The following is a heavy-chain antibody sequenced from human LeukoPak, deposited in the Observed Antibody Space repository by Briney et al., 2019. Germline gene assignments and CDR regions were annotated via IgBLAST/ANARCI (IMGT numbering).Heavy chain of an antibody. CDR2: ISGSGGST. CDR3: AKQGSTAIRGYFDY. V-gene: IGHV3-23*01. J-gene: IGHJ4*02. D-gene: IGHD2-2*02. Sequence: PGXSLRLSCAASGFTFSSYTMSWVRQAPGKGLEWVSGISGSGGSTYYADSVKGRFTISRDNSKNTLYLQMNSLRAEDTAVYYCAKQGSTAIRGYFDYWGQGTLVTVSS. CDR1: GFTFSSYT.